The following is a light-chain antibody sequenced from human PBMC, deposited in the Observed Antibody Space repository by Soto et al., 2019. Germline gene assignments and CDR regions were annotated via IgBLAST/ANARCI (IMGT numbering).Light chain of an antibody. CDR2: EVS. J-gene: IGLJ1*01. Sequence: QSALTQPASVSGSLGQSITISCTGTSSDVGSYNLVSWYQQHPGKAPKLMIYEVSKRPSGVSNRFSGSKSGNTASLTISGLQAEDEADYYCCSYAGSSYVFGTGTKSPS. CDR3: CSYAGSSYV. V-gene: IGLV2-23*02. CDR1: SSDVGSYNL.